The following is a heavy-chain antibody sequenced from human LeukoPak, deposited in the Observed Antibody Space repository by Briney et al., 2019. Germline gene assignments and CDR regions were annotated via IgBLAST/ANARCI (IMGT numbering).Heavy chain of an antibody. CDR3: ARASMTWIQFY. Sequence: AGGSLRLSCAASGFTFSSYWMHWVRHAPGKGLVWVSRINSDGSSTSYADSVKGRFTISRDNAKNTLYLQMNSLRAEDTAVYYCARASMTWIQFYWGQGTLVTVSS. D-gene: IGHD5-18*01. CDR1: GFTFSSYW. J-gene: IGHJ4*02. CDR2: INSDGSST. V-gene: IGHV3-74*01.